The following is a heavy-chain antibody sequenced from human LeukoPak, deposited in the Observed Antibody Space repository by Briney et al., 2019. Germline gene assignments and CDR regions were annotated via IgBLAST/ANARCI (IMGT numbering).Heavy chain of an antibody. CDR3: AKDPIYTYYYDSSRPLLENFDY. CDR2: ISSSGSTM. D-gene: IGHD3-22*01. V-gene: IGHV3-11*01. J-gene: IGHJ4*02. Sequence: GGSLRLSCAASGFIFNDYYMSWIRQAPGKGLEWVSYISSSGSTMYYTDSVKGRFTISRDNAKDSLYLQMNSLRAEDTAVYYCAKDPIYTYYYDSSRPLLENFDYWGQGTLVTVSS. CDR1: GFIFNDYY.